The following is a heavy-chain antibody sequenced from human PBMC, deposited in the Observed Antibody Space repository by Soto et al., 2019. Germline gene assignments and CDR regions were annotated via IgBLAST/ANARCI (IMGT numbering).Heavy chain of an antibody. CDR1: GFTFSSYG. CDR2: ISDDGSNK. J-gene: IGHJ4*02. Sequence: QVQLVESGGGVVQPGRSLRLSCAASGFTFSSYGMHRVRQAPGKGLEWVAVISDDGSNKYYADSVRGRFTISRDNSKNTLYLQMNSLRDEDTAVYYCAKDMYYYGTSGYYQNFDYWGQGTLVTVSS. D-gene: IGHD3-22*01. V-gene: IGHV3-30*18. CDR3: AKDMYYYGTSGYYQNFDY.